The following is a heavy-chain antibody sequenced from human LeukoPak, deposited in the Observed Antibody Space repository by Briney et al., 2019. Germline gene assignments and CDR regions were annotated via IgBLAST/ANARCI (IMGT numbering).Heavy chain of an antibody. D-gene: IGHD2-21*02. V-gene: IGHV3-23*01. Sequence: PGGSLRLSCAASGFTFSSTGMSWVRQAPGKGLYWVSTMSGSGDNTHYAESVRGRFTISRDNSKNTMYLEMNSLRAEDTAIYYCARDAGTAWPFDYWGQGALITVSS. CDR2: MSGSGDNT. CDR3: ARDAGTAWPFDY. J-gene: IGHJ4*02. CDR1: GFTFSSTG.